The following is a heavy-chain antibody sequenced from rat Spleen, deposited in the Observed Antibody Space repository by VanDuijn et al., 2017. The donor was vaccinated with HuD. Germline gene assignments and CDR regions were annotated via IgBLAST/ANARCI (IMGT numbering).Heavy chain of an antibody. J-gene: IGHJ2*01. CDR2: IWAGGGT. Sequence: QVQLMESGPGLVQPSETLSLTCTVSGFSLTSYNVHWVRQPPGKSLVWMGTIWAGGGTNYNSAVQSRLSISRDTSKSQVFLKMNSLQPEDTGTYYCARRRDSYAHFDYWGQGVMVTVSS. D-gene: IGHD1-12*01. CDR3: ARRRDSYAHFDY. CDR1: GFSLTSYN. V-gene: IGHV2-72*01.